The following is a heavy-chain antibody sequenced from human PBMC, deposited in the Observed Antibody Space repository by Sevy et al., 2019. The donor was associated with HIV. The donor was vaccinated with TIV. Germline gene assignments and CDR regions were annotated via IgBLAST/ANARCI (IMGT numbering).Heavy chain of an antibody. J-gene: IGHJ4*02. V-gene: IGHV4-59*13. CDR2: IHSSGNT. D-gene: IGHD6-13*01. Sequence: SESLSLTCTVSGGSITNYYWGWIRQPPGMRLEWIVYIHSSGNTNSNPSVKSRVTISVDTSKNQFSLNLNSVTAADTAVYYCARYMGSGTSFDYWGQGTLVTVSS. CDR3: ARYMGSGTSFDY. CDR1: GGSITNYY.